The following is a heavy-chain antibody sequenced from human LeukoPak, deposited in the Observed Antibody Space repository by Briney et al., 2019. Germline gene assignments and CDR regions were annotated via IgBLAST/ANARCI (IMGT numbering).Heavy chain of an antibody. CDR3: ASKGPLGQSDY. CDR1: GGSISSSSYY. CDR2: IYHSGST. Sequence: SETLSLTCTVSGGSISSSSYYWGWIRQPPGKGLEWIGSIYHSGSTYYNPSLKSRVTISVDTSKNQFSLKLSSVTAADTAVYYCASKGPLGQSDYWGQGTLVTVSS. J-gene: IGHJ4*02. V-gene: IGHV4-39*07. D-gene: IGHD6-6*01.